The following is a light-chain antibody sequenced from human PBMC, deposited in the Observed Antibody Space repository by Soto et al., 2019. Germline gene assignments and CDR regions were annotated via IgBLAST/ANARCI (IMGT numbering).Light chain of an antibody. CDR3: AAWDGSLSGVV. CDR1: SSNIGNNH. V-gene: IGLV1-47*01. CDR2: RDN. J-gene: IGLJ2*01. Sequence: QSVLTQPPSASGTPGQRVTISCSGSSSNIGNNHVYWYQQLPGTAPKLLIYRDNQRPSGVPGRFSGYRSGTSASLAISVLRFEDEAYYHCAAWDGSLSGVVFGGGTKLTVL.